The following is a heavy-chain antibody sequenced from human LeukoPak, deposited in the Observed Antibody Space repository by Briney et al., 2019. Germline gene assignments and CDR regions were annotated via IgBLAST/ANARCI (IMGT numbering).Heavy chain of an antibody. CDR3: AREDGSGTDRQHYYGMDV. V-gene: IGHV3-7*03. D-gene: IGHD3-10*01. J-gene: IGHJ6*02. CDR2: INKDGTEN. CDR1: GFTFSDYY. Sequence: GGSLRLSCAASGFTFSDYYMNWVRQAPGKGLEWVANINKDGTENYYMDSVRGRFTISRDNAQSSLFLQMNSLRAEDTAVYYCAREDGSGTDRQHYYGMDVWGQGTTVTVSS.